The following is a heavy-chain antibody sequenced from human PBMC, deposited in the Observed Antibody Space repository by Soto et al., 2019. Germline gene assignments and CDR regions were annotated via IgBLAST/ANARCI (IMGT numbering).Heavy chain of an antibody. J-gene: IGHJ4*02. Sequence: EVQLVESGGGLVQPGGSLRLSCVASTFTFRSYWMHWVRQAPGKGLVWVSRINTDGTTTTYADSVKGRFTTSRDNAANPLYPQMNSLRAEDTAVYYCATVPTGKFGVWNSWGQATLVTVSS. V-gene: IGHV3-74*01. CDR1: TFTFRSYW. CDR3: ATVPTGKFGVWNS. D-gene: IGHD2-21*01. CDR2: INTDGTTT.